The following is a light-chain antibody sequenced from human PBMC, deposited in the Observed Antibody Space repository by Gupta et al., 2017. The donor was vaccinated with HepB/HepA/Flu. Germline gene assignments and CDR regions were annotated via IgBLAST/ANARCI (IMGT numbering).Light chain of an antibody. CDR3: QQRCNWHLFT. Sequence: DNVLTQSPATLFLSPGERATLSCRATPGVGPYLAWYQHKPGQAPRRLIYDASNRAPGIPARFSGSGSGTDFTLTISSLEPEDFAVYYCQQRCNWHLFTFGPGTKVEIK. J-gene: IGKJ3*01. CDR2: DAS. V-gene: IGKV3D-11*01. CDR1: PGVGPY.